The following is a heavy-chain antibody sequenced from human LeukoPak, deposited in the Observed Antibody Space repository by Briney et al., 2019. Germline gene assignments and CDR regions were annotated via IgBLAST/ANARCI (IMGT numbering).Heavy chain of an antibody. D-gene: IGHD3-22*01. V-gene: IGHV4-38-2*01. J-gene: IGHJ4*02. CDR2: IYHSGST. Sequence: PSETLSLTCAVSGYSISSGYYWGWIRQPPGKGLEWIGSIYHSGSTYYNPSLKSRVTISVDTSKNQFSLKLSSVTAADTAVYYCARLRDYYDSSGYYYDYWGQGTLVTVSS. CDR3: ARLRDYYDSSGYYYDY. CDR1: GYSISSGYY.